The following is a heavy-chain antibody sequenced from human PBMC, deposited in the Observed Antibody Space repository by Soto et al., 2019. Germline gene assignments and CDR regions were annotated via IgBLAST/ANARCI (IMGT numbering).Heavy chain of an antibody. D-gene: IGHD2-2*01. CDR2: IHSRGGST. CDR1: GFTFSSYA. J-gene: IGHJ4*02. Sequence: EVQLLESGGGLVQPGGSLRLSCAASGFTFSSYAMSWVRQAPGKGLEWVSAIHSRGGSTYYAYSVKGRFTISRDSSKNTLDLQMNSLRAEDTAVYYCAKDRSSTSCYAFDYWGQGTLVTVSS. CDR3: AKDRSSTSCYAFDY. V-gene: IGHV3-23*01.